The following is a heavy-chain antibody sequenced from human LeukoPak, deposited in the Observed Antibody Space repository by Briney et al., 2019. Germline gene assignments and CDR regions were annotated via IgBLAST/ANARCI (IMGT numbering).Heavy chain of an antibody. CDR3: ATRRNGYNFDY. CDR1: GGSFSGYY. CDR2: INHSGST. J-gene: IGHJ4*02. Sequence: PSETLSLTCAVYGGSFSGYYWSWIRQPPGKGLEWIGEINHSGSTNYNPSLKSRVTISVDTSKNQFSLKLSSVTAADTAVYYCATRRNGYNFDYWGQGTLVTVSS. D-gene: IGHD5-24*01. V-gene: IGHV4-34*01.